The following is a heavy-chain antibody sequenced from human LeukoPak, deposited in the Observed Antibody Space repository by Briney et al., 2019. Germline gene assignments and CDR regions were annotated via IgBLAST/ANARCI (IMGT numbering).Heavy chain of an antibody. Sequence: SETLSLTCTVSGGSISSYYWSWIRQPAGKGLEWIGRIYTSGSTNYNPSLKSRVTISGETSKNQFSLKLSSVTAADTAVYYCARADDYDIQEGEAFDIWGQGTMVTVSS. CDR2: IYTSGST. J-gene: IGHJ3*02. V-gene: IGHV4-4*07. D-gene: IGHD3-9*01. CDR1: GGSISSYY. CDR3: ARADDYDIQEGEAFDI.